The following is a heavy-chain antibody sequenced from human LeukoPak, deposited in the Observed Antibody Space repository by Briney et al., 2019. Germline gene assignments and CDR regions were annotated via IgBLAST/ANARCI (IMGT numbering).Heavy chain of an antibody. CDR3: ARVDRDGYNYGYFDY. D-gene: IGHD5-24*01. V-gene: IGHV3-53*01. J-gene: IGHJ4*02. CDR2: IYSGGST. Sequence: GGSLRLYCAASGFTVSSNYMSWVRQAPGKGLEWVSVIYSGGSTYYADSVKGRFTISRDNSKNTLYLQMNSLRAEDTAVYYCARVDRDGYNYGYFDYWGQGTLVTVSS. CDR1: GFTVSSNY.